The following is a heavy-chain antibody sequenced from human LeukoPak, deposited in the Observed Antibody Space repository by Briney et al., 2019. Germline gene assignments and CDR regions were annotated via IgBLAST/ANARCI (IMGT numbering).Heavy chain of an antibody. CDR3: ARGRDYYGRHDALDI. J-gene: IGHJ3*02. CDR1: GFTFCDYS. CDR2: MCGSSTYI. D-gene: IGHD3-3*01. V-gene: IGHV3-21*01. Sequence: GGSLRLSCVASGFTFCDYSMNWVRQAPGGGVEWVSFMCGSSTYIYYADSLKGRFTISRDNAKNSLYLQMNSLRAEDTAVYYCARGRDYYGRHDALDIWGQGTIVTVSS.